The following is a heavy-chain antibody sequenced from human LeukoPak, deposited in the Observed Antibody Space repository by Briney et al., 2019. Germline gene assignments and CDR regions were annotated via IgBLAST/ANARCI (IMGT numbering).Heavy chain of an antibody. CDR3: ARGALWFGVISGENWFDP. D-gene: IGHD3-10*01. V-gene: IGHV1-46*01. Sequence: GASVKVSCKASGYTFTSYYMRWVRQAPGQGLEWMGIINPSGGSTSYAQKFQGRVTMTRDTSTSTVYMELSSLRSEDTAVYYCARGALWFGVISGENWFDPWGQGTLVTVSS. CDR2: INPSGGST. J-gene: IGHJ5*02. CDR1: GYTFTSYY.